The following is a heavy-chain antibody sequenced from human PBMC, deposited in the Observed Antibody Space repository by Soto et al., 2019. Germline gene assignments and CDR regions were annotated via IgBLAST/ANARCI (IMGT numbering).Heavy chain of an antibody. CDR3: AREDSYGWSGESLDV. D-gene: IGHD6-19*01. CDR2: INHSGST. CDR1: GGSFSGYY. V-gene: IGHV4-34*01. J-gene: IGHJ6*02. Sequence: KPSETLSLTCAVYGGSFSGYYWSWIRQPPGKGLEWIGEINHSGSTNYNPSLKSRVTISVDTSKDQFSLKLSSVTAADTAVYYCAREDSYGWSGESLDVWGQGTTVTVSS.